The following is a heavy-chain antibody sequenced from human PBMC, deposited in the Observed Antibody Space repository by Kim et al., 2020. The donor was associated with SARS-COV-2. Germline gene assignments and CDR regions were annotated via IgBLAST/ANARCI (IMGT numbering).Heavy chain of an antibody. CDR1: GYTFTSYG. Sequence: ASVKVSCKASGYTFTSYGISWVRQAPGQGLEWMGWISAYNGNTNYAQKLQGRVTMTTDTSTSTAYMELRSLRSDDTAVYYCAREMSSRITIFGVVMSPTPAFDYGGQGTLVTVSS. CDR2: ISAYNGNT. D-gene: IGHD3-3*01. V-gene: IGHV1-18*01. J-gene: IGHJ4*02. CDR3: AREMSSRITIFGVVMSPTPAFDY.